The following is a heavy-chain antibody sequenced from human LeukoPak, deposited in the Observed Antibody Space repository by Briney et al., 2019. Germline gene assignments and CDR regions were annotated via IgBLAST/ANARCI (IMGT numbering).Heavy chain of an antibody. D-gene: IGHD3-10*01. J-gene: IGHJ4*02. Sequence: ASVKVSCKASGYTFTNYDINWVRQATGQGVEWIGWMNPNSGNTGYAQKFQGRVTMTRNTSISTAYMELSSLRSEDTAVYYCTTITTVRGVYGYWGQGTLVTVSS. CDR1: GYTFTNYD. V-gene: IGHV1-8*01. CDR2: MNPNSGNT. CDR3: TTITTVRGVYGY.